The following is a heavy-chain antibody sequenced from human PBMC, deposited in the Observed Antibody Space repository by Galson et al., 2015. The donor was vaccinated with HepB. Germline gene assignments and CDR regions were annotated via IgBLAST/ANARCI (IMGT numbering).Heavy chain of an antibody. J-gene: IGHJ4*02. D-gene: IGHD6-13*01. Sequence: SLRLSCAASGFTFSNYMMNWVRQAPGKGLEWVSSITTSSSYIYYADSLKGRFTISRDDAKNSLYLQMNSLRGEDTAVYYCARGSSWFDYWGQGTLVTVSS. CDR3: ARGSSWFDY. V-gene: IGHV3-21*01. CDR2: ITTSSSYI. CDR1: GFTFSNYM.